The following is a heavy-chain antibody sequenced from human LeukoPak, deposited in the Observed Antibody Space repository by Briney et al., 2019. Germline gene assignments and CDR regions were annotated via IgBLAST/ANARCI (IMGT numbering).Heavy chain of an antibody. Sequence: SETLSLTCTVSGGSISSYYWSWIRQPAGKGLEWIERIYTSGSTNYNPSLKSRVTMSVDTSKNQFSLKLSSVTAADTAVYCCARDWDCSSTSCFDYYYYYMDVWGKGTTVTVSS. D-gene: IGHD2-2*01. CDR3: ARDWDCSSTSCFDYYYYYMDV. V-gene: IGHV4-4*07. J-gene: IGHJ6*03. CDR2: IYTSGST. CDR1: GGSISSYY.